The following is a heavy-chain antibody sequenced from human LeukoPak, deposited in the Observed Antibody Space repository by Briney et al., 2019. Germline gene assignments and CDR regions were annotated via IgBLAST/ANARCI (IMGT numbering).Heavy chain of an antibody. J-gene: IGHJ6*03. Sequence: GGSLRLSCAASGFTFSSYSMNWVRQAPGKGLEWVSYISSSSSTIYYADSVKGRFTISRDNAKNSLYLQMNSLRAEDTAVYYCARPPAYYYDSSGYWEYYCYMDVWGKGTTVTVSS. CDR3: ARPPAYYYDSSGYWEYYCYMDV. CDR1: GFTFSSYS. CDR2: ISSSSSTI. V-gene: IGHV3-48*01. D-gene: IGHD3-22*01.